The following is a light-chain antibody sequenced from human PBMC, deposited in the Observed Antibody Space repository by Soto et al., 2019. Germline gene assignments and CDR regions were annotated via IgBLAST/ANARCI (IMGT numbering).Light chain of an antibody. CDR3: CSYAGSSTLV. CDR2: EGS. J-gene: IGLJ1*01. Sequence: QSALTQPASVSGSPGKSITISCTGTSSDVGSYNLVSWYQQHPGKAPKLMIYEGSKRPSGVSNRFSGSKSGNTAYLTISWLQAEDEAAYYCCSYAGSSTLVFGTGTKLTVL. CDR1: SSDVGSYNL. V-gene: IGLV2-23*01.